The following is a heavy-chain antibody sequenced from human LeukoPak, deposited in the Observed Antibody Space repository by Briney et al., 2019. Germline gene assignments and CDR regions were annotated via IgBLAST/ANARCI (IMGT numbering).Heavy chain of an antibody. CDR1: GLTFSSYG. CDR3: TGNGDMLPGYPNPDAFDI. CDR2: IRYDGSNK. V-gene: IGHV3-30*02. Sequence: GRSLRLSCAGSGLTFSSYGMHWVRQAPGKGLEWVSFIRYDGSNKYYADSVKGRFTISRDNSKTTLYLQMNSLRAEDTAVYYCTGNGDMLPGYPNPDAFDIWGQGTMVTVSS. D-gene: IGHD3-9*01. J-gene: IGHJ3*02.